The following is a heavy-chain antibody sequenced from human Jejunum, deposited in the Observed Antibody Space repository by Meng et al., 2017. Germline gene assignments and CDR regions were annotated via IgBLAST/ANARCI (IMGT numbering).Heavy chain of an antibody. Sequence: VPRLVSGQGRVMPTDTRLLMCTASGYSGNIRTTDWSWIRQPPGNGLEWIAYIDNSGSTNYNPSLKSRVSISVDTSKNQFYLQMSSLTAADTAVYYCARAAAGTGFGYFDLWGRDTLVTVSS. V-gene: IGHV4-61*01. J-gene: IGHJ2*01. D-gene: IGHD6-19*01. CDR3: ARAAAGTGFGYFDL. CDR2: IDNSGST. CDR1: GYSGNIRTTD.